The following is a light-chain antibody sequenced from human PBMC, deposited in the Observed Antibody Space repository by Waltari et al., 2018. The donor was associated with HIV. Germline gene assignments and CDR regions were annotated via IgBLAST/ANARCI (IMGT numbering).Light chain of an antibody. CDR2: DVT. CDR3: AAYIGPWV. J-gene: IGLJ3*02. CDR1: SSEFRTYNY. Sequence: SALTQPASVSGSPGQSITISCTGASSEFRTYNYVSWYQHHPGKAPRLLIYDVTNRPSGVSHRFSWSKSGDTASLIISGLQAEDEADYFCAAYIGPWVFGGGTRLTV. V-gene: IGLV2-14*03.